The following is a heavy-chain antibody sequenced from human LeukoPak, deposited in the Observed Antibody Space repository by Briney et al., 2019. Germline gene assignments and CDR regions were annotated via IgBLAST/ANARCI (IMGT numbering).Heavy chain of an antibody. V-gene: IGHV3-7*01. Sequence: GGSLRLSCAASGFTFSESWMSWVRQAPGKGLEWVANIKQDGSEKYYVDSVKGRFTISRDNAKNSLYLQMNSLRAEDTAVYYCARGIDYWGQGTLVTVSS. J-gene: IGHJ4*02. CDR2: IKQDGSEK. CDR3: ARGIDY. CDR1: GFTFSESW.